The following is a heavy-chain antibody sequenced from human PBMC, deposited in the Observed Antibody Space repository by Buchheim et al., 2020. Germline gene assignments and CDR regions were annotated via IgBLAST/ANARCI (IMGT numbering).Heavy chain of an antibody. CDR1: GGSFSGYY. CDR3: ARARFISSGWRGTFDY. J-gene: IGHJ4*02. Sequence: QVQLQQWGAGLLKPSETLSLTCAVYGGSFSGYYWSWIRQPPGKGLEWIGEINHSGSTNYNPSLKSRVTISVDTSKNQFSLKLSSVTAADTAVYYCARARFISSGWRGTFDYWGQGTL. CDR2: INHSGST. D-gene: IGHD6-19*01. V-gene: IGHV4-34*01.